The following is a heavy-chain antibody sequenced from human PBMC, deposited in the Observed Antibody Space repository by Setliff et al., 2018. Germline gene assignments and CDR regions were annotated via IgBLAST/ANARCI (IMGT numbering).Heavy chain of an antibody. D-gene: IGHD3-22*01. CDR1: GFTFAGYA. V-gene: IGHV3-23*01. CDR3: AKRAPDYYDSSGYSPSGFDI. CDR2: ISPGGEST. J-gene: IGHJ3*02. Sequence: GESLKISCAASGFTFAGYAMSWVRQAPGKGLEWVSAISPGGESTYYADSVKGRSTISRDNSKNTLHLQMNSLRAEDTAVYYCAKRAPDYYDSSGYSPSGFDIWGPGTMVTVSS.